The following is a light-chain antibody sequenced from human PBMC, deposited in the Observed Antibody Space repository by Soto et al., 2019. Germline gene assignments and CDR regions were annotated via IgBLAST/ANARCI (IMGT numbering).Light chain of an antibody. CDR3: QQYGSSPPIT. CDR1: QSVSSSY. CDR2: GAS. Sequence: EIVLTQSPGTLSLSPGERATLSCRASQSVSSSYLAWYQQKSGQAPRLLISGASSRATGIPDRFSGSGSGTDFTLTISRLEPEDFAVYYCQQYGSSPPITFGQGTRLEIK. J-gene: IGKJ5*01. V-gene: IGKV3-20*01.